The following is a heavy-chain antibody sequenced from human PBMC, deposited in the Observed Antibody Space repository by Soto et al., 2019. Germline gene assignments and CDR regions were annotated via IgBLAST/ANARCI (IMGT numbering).Heavy chain of an antibody. CDR1: GGSISGGGYH. V-gene: IGHV4-31*03. CDR3: ARHRAVTDEYYFNY. CDR2: IYYSGST. J-gene: IGHJ4*02. D-gene: IGHD2-21*02. Sequence: PSETLSLTCTVSGGSISGGGYHWSWIRQHPGKGLEWIGYIYYSGSTYYNPSLKSRVTISVDTSKNQFSLKLSSVTAADTAMYYCARHRAVTDEYYFNYGGQGTQVTVSS.